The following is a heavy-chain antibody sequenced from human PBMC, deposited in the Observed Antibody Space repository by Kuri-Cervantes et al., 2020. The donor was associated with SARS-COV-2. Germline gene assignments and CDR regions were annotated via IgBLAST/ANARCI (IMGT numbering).Heavy chain of an antibody. CDR2: IYDSGST. D-gene: IGHD1-26*01. J-gene: IGHJ5*02. Sequence: SETLSLTCTVSGGSISNYYCNWIRQPPGKGLEWIGYIYDSGSTNYNPSLKSRVTISVDTSKNQFSLKLSSVTAADTAVYYCAREGDGGELQAWGQGTLVTVSS. CDR1: GGSISNYY. CDR3: AREGDGGELQA. V-gene: IGHV4-59*01.